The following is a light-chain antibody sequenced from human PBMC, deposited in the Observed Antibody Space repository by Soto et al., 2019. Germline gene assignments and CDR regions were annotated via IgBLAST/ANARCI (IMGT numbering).Light chain of an antibody. Sequence: QSALTQPASVSGSPGQSITISCTGTSSDVGTCNYVSWYQQHPGKAPKLIIYGVTNRPSGVSNRFSGSKSGNTASLTISGLQAEDEAGYYCSSYTSSAFVVFGGGTKVTVL. CDR3: SSYTSSAFVV. V-gene: IGLV2-14*01. CDR1: SSDVGTCNY. CDR2: GVT. J-gene: IGLJ2*01.